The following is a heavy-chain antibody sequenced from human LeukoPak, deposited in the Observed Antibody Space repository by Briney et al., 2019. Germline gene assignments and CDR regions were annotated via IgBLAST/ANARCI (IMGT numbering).Heavy chain of an antibody. Sequence: PGGSLRLSCAASGFSFSSYGMHWVRQAPGKGLEWVAGIWYDGSNKYYADSVKGRFTISRDNSKNTLYLQMNSLRAEDTAVYYCAKVSGPYYDSSGYYGYFDYWGQGTLVTVSS. CDR3: AKVSGPYYDSSGYYGYFDY. CDR1: GFSFSSYG. D-gene: IGHD3-22*01. V-gene: IGHV3-33*06. CDR2: IWYDGSNK. J-gene: IGHJ4*02.